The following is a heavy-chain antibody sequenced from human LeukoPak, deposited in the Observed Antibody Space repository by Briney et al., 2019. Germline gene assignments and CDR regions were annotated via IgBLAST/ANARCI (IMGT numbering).Heavy chain of an antibody. V-gene: IGHV4-34*01. CDR1: GGSIRSYY. J-gene: IGHJ4*02. Sequence: SETLSLTCTVSGGSIRSYYWNWIRQPPGKGLEWIGEINHSGSTNYNPSLKSRVTISVDTSKNQFSLKLSSVTAADTAVYYCARGLGYCSGGSCYVDYWGQGTLVTVSS. CDR2: INHSGST. D-gene: IGHD2-15*01. CDR3: ARGLGYCSGGSCYVDY.